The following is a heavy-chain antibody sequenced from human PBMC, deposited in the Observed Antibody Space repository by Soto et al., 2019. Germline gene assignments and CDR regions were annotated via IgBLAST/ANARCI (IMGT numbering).Heavy chain of an antibody. Sequence: SETLSLTCTVSGDSISSYFWSWIRQPPVKGLEWIGYVYSTEITNYNPSLKSRVAMSIDTSKNQFSLKLSSVTAADTAVYYCARVPTIFGVARLTYGMDVWGQGTTVTVSS. V-gene: IGHV4-59*12. CDR3: ARVPTIFGVARLTYGMDV. CDR2: VYSTEIT. J-gene: IGHJ6*02. CDR1: GDSISSYF. D-gene: IGHD3-3*01.